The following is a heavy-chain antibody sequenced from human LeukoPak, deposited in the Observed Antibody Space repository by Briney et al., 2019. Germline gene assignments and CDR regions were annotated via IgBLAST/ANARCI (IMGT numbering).Heavy chain of an antibody. CDR3: ARGVHDVRGAHYYYGMDV. Sequence: SQTLSLTCAVFGGSISSGGYSWSWIRQPPGKGLEWIGYIYHSGSTYYNPSLKSRVTISVDRSKNQFSLKLSSVTAADTAVYYCARGVHDVRGAHYYYGMDVWGQGTTVTVSS. CDR2: IYHSGST. J-gene: IGHJ6*02. V-gene: IGHV4-30-2*01. CDR1: GGSISSGGYS. D-gene: IGHD3-10*01.